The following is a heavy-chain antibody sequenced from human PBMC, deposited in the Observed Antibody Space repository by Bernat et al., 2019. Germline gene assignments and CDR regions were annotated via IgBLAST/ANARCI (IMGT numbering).Heavy chain of an antibody. CDR1: GFTFSSYA. J-gene: IGHJ6*03. CDR3: ARGPGIAATGKAGDYMDV. Sequence: QVQLVESGGGVVQPGRSLRLSCAASGFTFSSYAMHWVRQAPGKGLEWGAVISYDGSKKYYADSVMGRFTISRDNSKDTLYLEMDSLRVEDTAVYYCARGPGIAATGKAGDYMDVWGKGTTVTVSS. V-gene: IGHV3-30*01. CDR2: ISYDGSKK. D-gene: IGHD6-13*01.